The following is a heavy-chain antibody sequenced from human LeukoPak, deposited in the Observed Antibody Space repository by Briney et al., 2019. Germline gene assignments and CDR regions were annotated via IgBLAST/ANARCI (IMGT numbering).Heavy chain of an antibody. CDR2: IHNSENN. V-gene: IGHV4-59*01. CDR1: GDSIRSYY. CDR3: ARGGALATNYYYTMDV. Sequence: SETLSLTCNVSGDSIRSYYWSWIRQPPGKGLEWIGYIHNSENNNYNPSPGGRVTMSVDTSKNRFALKLSSVTAADTAVYYCARGGALATNYYYTMDVWGQGTTVTVSS. D-gene: IGHD3-16*01. J-gene: IGHJ6*02.